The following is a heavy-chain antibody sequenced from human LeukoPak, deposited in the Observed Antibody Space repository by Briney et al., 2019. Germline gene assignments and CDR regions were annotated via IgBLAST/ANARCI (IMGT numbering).Heavy chain of an antibody. Sequence: ASVKVSCKASGYTFTSYDINWVRQATGQGLEWMGWMNPNSGNTGSAQKFKGRVTMTRNPSISTAYMELNSLRSEDTAVYYCARGVDQQQVVEENYYFDYWGQGTLVTVSS. CDR3: ARGVDQQQVVEENYYFDY. D-gene: IGHD6-13*01. CDR2: MNPNSGNT. J-gene: IGHJ4*02. V-gene: IGHV1-8*01. CDR1: GYTFTSYD.